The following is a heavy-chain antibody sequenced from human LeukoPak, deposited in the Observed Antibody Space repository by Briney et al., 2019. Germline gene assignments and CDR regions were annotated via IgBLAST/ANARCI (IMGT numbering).Heavy chain of an antibody. Sequence: APVKVSCKASGYTFTGYYMHWVRQAPGQGLEWMGWINPNSGGTNYAQKFQGRVTMTRDTSISTAYMELSRLRSDDTAVYYCAREAVYYGSGSYPDWFDPWGQGTLVTVSS. J-gene: IGHJ5*02. D-gene: IGHD3-10*01. CDR2: INPNSGGT. V-gene: IGHV1-2*02. CDR3: AREAVYYGSGSYPDWFDP. CDR1: GYTFTGYY.